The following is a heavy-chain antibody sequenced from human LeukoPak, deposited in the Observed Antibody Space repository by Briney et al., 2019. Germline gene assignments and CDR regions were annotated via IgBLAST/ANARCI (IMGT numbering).Heavy chain of an antibody. CDR3: AKRMVVTEYYFDY. Sequence: PGGSLRLSCAASGFTFSSYAMSWVRQTPGKGLVWVSTITASGGNTYFADSVKGRFTFSRDNSKNTVYLQMNSLRAEDTAVYYCAKRMVVTEYYFDYWGQGALVTVSS. J-gene: IGHJ4*02. CDR1: GFTFSSYA. V-gene: IGHV3-23*01. D-gene: IGHD4-23*01. CDR2: ITASGGNT.